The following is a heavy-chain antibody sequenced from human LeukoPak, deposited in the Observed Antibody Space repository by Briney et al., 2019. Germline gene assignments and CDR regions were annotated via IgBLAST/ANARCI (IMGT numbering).Heavy chain of an antibody. J-gene: IGHJ3*02. CDR2: INHSGST. CDR3: ARDVVVTSSPDAFDI. Sequence: SETLSLTCAVYGGSFSGYYWSWIRQPPGKGLEWIGEINHSGSTNYNPSLKSRVTISVDKSKNQFSLKLSSVTAADTAVYYCARDVVVTSSPDAFDIWGQGTMVTVSS. CDR1: GGSFSGYY. V-gene: IGHV4-34*01. D-gene: IGHD2-21*02.